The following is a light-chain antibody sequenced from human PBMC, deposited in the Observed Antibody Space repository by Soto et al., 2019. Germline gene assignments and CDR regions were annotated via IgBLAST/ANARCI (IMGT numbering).Light chain of an antibody. J-gene: IGKJ4*01. CDR1: QRFSSY. CDR3: KLRSNWPPLT. V-gene: IGKV3-11*01. CDR2: DTS. Sequence: VLTQSPVTLSLYPGERATLSCSASQRFSSYLAWYHHIPGQAPRLLIYDTSNRATGIPARFSGSGSGTDFTLTISRLVPEASAVYYCKLRSNWPPLTFGGGTPVAIK.